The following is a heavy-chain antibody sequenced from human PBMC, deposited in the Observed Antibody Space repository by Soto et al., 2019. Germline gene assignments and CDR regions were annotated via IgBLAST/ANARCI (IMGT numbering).Heavy chain of an antibody. CDR2: FDPEDGET. Sequence: ASVKVSCKVSGYTLTELSMHWVRQAPGKGLEWMGGFDPEDGETIYAQKFQGRVTMTEDTSTDTAYMELSSLRSEDTAVYYCATDRWGGSYSPFDYWGQGTLVPVSS. J-gene: IGHJ4*02. D-gene: IGHD1-26*01. CDR3: ATDRWGGSYSPFDY. V-gene: IGHV1-24*01. CDR1: GYTLTELS.